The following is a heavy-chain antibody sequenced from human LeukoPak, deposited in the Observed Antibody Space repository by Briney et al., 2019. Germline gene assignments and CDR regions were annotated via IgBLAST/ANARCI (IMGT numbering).Heavy chain of an antibody. CDR2: INPNSGGT. Sequence: ASVKVSCKASGYTYTGYYMHWVRQAPGQGLEWMGRINPNSGGTNYAQKFQGRVTMTRDTSISTAYMELSRLRSDDTAVYYCARERAGLPIDYWGQGTLVTVSS. CDR3: ARERAGLPIDY. CDR1: GYTYTGYY. D-gene: IGHD2-15*01. V-gene: IGHV1-2*06. J-gene: IGHJ4*02.